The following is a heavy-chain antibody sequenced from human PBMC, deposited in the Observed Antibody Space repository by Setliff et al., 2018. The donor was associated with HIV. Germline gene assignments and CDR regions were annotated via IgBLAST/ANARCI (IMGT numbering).Heavy chain of an antibody. Sequence: GGSLRLSCAASGFTVSSNYMSWVRQAPGKGLEWVSSISSSSRSKYYADSVKGRFTISRDNAKNSLYLQMNSLRAEDTAVYYCARATAAWDDAFDIWGQGTMVTVSS. CDR1: GFTVSSNY. V-gene: IGHV3-21*01. J-gene: IGHJ3*02. CDR2: ISSSSRSK. D-gene: IGHD6-13*01. CDR3: ARATAAWDDAFDI.